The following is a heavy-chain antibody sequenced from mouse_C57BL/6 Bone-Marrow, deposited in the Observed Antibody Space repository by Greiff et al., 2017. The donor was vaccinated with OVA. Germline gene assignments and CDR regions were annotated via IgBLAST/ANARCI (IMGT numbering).Heavy chain of an antibody. V-gene: IGHV6-3*01. D-gene: IGHD2-4*01. J-gene: IGHJ4*01. CDR3: TGLRREGYYAMDY. CDR2: IRLKSDNYAT. Sequence: EVKLEESGGGLVQPGGSMKLSCVASGFTFSNYWMNWVRQSPEKGLEWVAQIRLKSDNYATHYAESVKGRFTISRDDSKSSVYLQMNNLSAEDTGIYYCTGLRREGYYAMDYWGQGTSVTVSS. CDR1: GFTFSNYW.